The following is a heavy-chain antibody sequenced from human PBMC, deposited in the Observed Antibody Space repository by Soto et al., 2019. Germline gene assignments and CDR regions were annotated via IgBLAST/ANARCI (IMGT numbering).Heavy chain of an antibody. D-gene: IGHD3-9*01. CDR1: GFTFSSYA. CDR2: ISGSGGST. J-gene: IGHJ4*02. Sequence: GGSLRLSCAASGFTFSSYAMSWVRQAPGKGLEWVSAISGSGGSTYYADSVKGRFTISRDNSKNTLYLQMNSLRAEDTAVYYCAKARYYDILTGYHNTPDFDYWGQGTLVTVSS. CDR3: AKARYYDILTGYHNTPDFDY. V-gene: IGHV3-23*01.